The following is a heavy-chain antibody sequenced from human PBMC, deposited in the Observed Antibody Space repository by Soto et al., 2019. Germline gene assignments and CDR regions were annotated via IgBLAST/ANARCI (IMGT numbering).Heavy chain of an antibody. D-gene: IGHD7-27*01. CDR1: GFTFSSYG. Sequence: QVQLVESGGGVVQPGRSLRLSCAASGFTFSSYGMHWVRQAPGKGLEWVAVIWYDGSNKYYADSVKGRFTISRDNSKNTLYLQMNSLRVEDTAVYYCARDWGWGSSLDYWGQGTLVTVSS. CDR2: IWYDGSNK. CDR3: ARDWGWGSSLDY. J-gene: IGHJ4*02. V-gene: IGHV3-33*01.